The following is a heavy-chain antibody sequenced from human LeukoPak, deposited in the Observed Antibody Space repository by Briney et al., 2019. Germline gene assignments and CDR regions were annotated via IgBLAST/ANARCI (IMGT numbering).Heavy chain of an antibody. J-gene: IGHJ6*02. CDR1: GFTFSSYE. Sequence: GGSLRLSCSASGFTFSSYEMNWIRQAPGKGLEWVSYISSSGGTIYYADSVKGRFTISRDNAKNSLYLQMNSLRAEDTAVYYCARDLSYCTITSCSYYYYGMDVWGQGTTVTVSS. D-gene: IGHD2-2*01. V-gene: IGHV3-48*03. CDR2: ISSSGGTI. CDR3: ARDLSYCTITSCSYYYYGMDV.